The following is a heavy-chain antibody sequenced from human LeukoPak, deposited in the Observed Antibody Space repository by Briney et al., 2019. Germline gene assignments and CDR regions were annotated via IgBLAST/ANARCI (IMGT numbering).Heavy chain of an antibody. CDR1: GYTFTSYG. Sequence: ASVKVSCKASGYTFTSYGISWVRQAPGQGLEWMGWISAYNGNTNYAQKLQGRVTMTTDTSTSTAYMELRSLRSDDTAVYYCARISLEELIVVVPAAMGLPDYWGQGTLVTVSS. CDR3: ARISLEELIVVVPAAMGLPDY. V-gene: IGHV1-18*01. J-gene: IGHJ4*02. D-gene: IGHD2-2*01. CDR2: ISAYNGNT.